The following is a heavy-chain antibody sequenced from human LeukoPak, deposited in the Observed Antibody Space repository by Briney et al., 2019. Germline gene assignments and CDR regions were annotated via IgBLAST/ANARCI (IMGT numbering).Heavy chain of an antibody. Sequence: GGSLRLSCAASGFTVSSNYMTWVRQAPGKGLEWVSIIYSGGSTYYADSVKGRFTISRDNSKNTLYLQMNGLRAEDTAVYYCAQLPTGDYWGQGTLVTVSS. CDR1: GFTVSSNY. J-gene: IGHJ4*02. V-gene: IGHV3-66*01. D-gene: IGHD2-2*01. CDR3: AQLPTGDY. CDR2: IYSGGST.